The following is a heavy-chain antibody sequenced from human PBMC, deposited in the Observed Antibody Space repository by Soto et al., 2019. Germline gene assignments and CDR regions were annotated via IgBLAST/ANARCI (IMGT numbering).Heavy chain of an antibody. J-gene: IGHJ6*02. CDR1: GFTFSDAW. Sequence: EVQLVESGGGLVKPGGSLRLSCVASGFTFSDAWMSWVRQAPGKGLEWVGRIKSKTVGRTTDYAAPVKGRFTISRDDSNNTLYLQMNSLQTDDTAVYYCSKDGYISGYYVDTHYSFYYGLYVWGQGTTVTVAS. D-gene: IGHD3-22*01. V-gene: IGHV3-15*01. CDR3: SKDGYISGYYVDTHYSFYYGLYV. CDR2: IKSKTVGRTT.